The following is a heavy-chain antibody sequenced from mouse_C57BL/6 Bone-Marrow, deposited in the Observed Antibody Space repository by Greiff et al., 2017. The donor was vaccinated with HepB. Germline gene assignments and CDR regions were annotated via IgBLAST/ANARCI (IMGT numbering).Heavy chain of an antibody. Sequence: EVQLQQSGTVLARPGASVKMSCKTSGYTFTSYWMHWVKQRPGQGLEWIGAIYPGNSDTSYNQKFKGKAKLTAVTSASTAYMELSSLTNEDSAVYYCTKGTYGSSYGDYWGQGTTLTVSS. J-gene: IGHJ2*01. D-gene: IGHD1-1*01. V-gene: IGHV1-5*01. CDR2: IYPGNSDT. CDR3: TKGTYGSSYGDY. CDR1: GYTFTSYW.